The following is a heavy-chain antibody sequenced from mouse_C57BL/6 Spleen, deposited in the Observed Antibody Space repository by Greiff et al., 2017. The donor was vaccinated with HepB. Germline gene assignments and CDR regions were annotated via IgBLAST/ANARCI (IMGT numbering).Heavy chain of an antibody. J-gene: IGHJ3*01. Sequence: VQLQQSGPGLVKPSQSLSLTCSVTGYSITSGYYWNWIRQFPGNKLEWMGYISYDGSNNYNPSLKNRISITRDTSKNQFFLKLNSVTTEDTATYYCAIYYYGSSPFAYWGQGTLVTVSA. CDR1: GYSITSGYY. CDR3: AIYYYGSSPFAY. V-gene: IGHV3-6*01. D-gene: IGHD1-1*01. CDR2: ISYDGSN.